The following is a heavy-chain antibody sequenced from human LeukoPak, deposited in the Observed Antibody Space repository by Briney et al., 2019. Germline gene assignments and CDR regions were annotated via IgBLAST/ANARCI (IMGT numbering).Heavy chain of an antibody. D-gene: IGHD6-6*01. CDR2: ISSRSATI. V-gene: IGHV3-48*01. J-gene: IGHJ5*02. Sequence: GGSLRLACAASGFTFSSYSMNWVRQAPGKGLEGVSYISSRSATIYYADSVKGRFTISRDNAKNSLYLQMNSLRAEDTAVYYCARDRKYSSSSALYNWFDPWGQGTLVTVSS. CDR3: ARDRKYSSSSALYNWFDP. CDR1: GFTFSSYS.